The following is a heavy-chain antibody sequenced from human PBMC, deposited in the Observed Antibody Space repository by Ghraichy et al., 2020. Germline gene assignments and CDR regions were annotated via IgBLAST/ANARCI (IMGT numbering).Heavy chain of an antibody. CDR1: GGSISSYY. CDR3: ARSGAAGPGGTVTPFDY. D-gene: IGHD4-11*01. Sequence: SETLSLTCTVSGGSISSYYWSWIRQPPGKGLEWIGYIYYSGSTNYNPSLKSRVTISVDTSKNQFSLKLSSVTAADTAVYYCARSGAAGPGGTVTPFDYWGQGTLVTVSS. V-gene: IGHV4-59*01. J-gene: IGHJ4*02. CDR2: IYYSGST.